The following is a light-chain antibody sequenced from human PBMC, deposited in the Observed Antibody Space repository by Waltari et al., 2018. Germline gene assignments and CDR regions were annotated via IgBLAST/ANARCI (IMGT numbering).Light chain of an antibody. V-gene: IGKV1-8*01. CDR1: QGISSY. CDR2: AGS. CDR3: QQYYAYPGT. Sequence: AIRMTQSPSSLPASTGARVTITCRASQGISSYLGWYQQKPGKAPKLRIYAGSTLQSGVPSRFSGSGFGTDFTLTITCLQSEDFATYYCQQYYAYPGTFGQGTKVEI. J-gene: IGKJ1*01.